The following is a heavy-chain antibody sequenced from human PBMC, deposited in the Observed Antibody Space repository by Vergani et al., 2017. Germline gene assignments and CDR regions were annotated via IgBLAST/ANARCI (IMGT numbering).Heavy chain of an antibody. CDR3: SSTLGIVGATTFDY. CDR2: RYYSGST. Sequence: QVQLQESGPGLVKPSETLSLTCTVSGGSISSYYWSWIRQPPGKGLGWIGYRYYSGSTNYNHSLKSRVTISVDTSKNQFSLKLSSVTAADTAVYYCSSTLGIVGATTFDYWGQGTLVTVSS. CDR1: GGSISSYY. D-gene: IGHD1-26*01. J-gene: IGHJ4*02. V-gene: IGHV4-59*01.